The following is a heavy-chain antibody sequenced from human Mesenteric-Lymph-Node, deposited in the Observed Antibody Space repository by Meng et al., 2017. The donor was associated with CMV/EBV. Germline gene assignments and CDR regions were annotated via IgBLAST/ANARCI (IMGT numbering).Heavy chain of an antibody. J-gene: IGHJ4*02. CDR1: GDTFTGYY. Sequence: ASVKVSCKASGDTFTGYYVHWVRQAPGQGLEWMGWINPNSGGTNYAQKFRGRVTMTRDTSISTAYMELSSLRSDDTAVYYCAREPFLYSGIIYGADYWGQGTLVTVSS. CDR3: AREPFLYSGIIYGADY. CDR2: INPNSGGT. V-gene: IGHV1-2*02. D-gene: IGHD1-26*01.